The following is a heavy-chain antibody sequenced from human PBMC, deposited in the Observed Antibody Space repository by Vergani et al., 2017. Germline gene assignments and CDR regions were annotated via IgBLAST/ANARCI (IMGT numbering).Heavy chain of an antibody. CDR2: INPNSGGT. CDR1: GYTFTGYY. V-gene: IGHV1-2*02. J-gene: IGHJ5*02. D-gene: IGHD3-10*01. Sequence: QVQLVQSGAEVKKPGASVKVSCKASGYTFTGYYMHWVRQAPGQGLEWMGWINPNSGGTNYAQKFQGRVTMTRDTSISTAYMERSRLGSDDTAVYYCARELPRRPSGSGSYYKGGRFDPWGQGTLVTVSS. CDR3: ARELPRRPSGSGSYYKGGRFDP.